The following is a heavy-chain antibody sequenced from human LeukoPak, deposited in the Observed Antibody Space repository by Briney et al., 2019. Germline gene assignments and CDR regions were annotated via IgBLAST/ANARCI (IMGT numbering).Heavy chain of an antibody. J-gene: IGHJ4*02. D-gene: IGHD3-10*01. CDR3: ARDPMVRGALGY. Sequence: PGRSLRLSCAASGFTFSSYAMHWVRQAPGKGLEWVAVISYDGSNKYYADSVKGRFTISRDNSKNTLYLQMNSLRAEDTAVYYCARDPMVRGALGYWGQGTLVTVSS. V-gene: IGHV3-30*04. CDR2: ISYDGSNK. CDR1: GFTFSSYA.